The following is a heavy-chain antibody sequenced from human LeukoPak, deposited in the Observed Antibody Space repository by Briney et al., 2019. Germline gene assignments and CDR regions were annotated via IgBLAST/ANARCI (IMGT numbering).Heavy chain of an antibody. J-gene: IGHJ6*02. D-gene: IGHD3-9*01. CDR2: INPNSGGT. Sequence: ASVKVSCKASGYTFTGYYMHWVRQAPGQGLEWMGWINPNSGGTNYAQKFQGRVTMTTDTSTSTAYMELRSLRSDDTAVYYCARAETGYSFQYYYYGMDVWGQGTTVTVSS. V-gene: IGHV1-2*02. CDR1: GYTFTGYY. CDR3: ARAETGYSFQYYYYGMDV.